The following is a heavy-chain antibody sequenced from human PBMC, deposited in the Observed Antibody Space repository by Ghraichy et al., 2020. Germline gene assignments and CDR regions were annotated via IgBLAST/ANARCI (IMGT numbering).Heavy chain of an antibody. CDR3: VRTSGSYGSLDY. D-gene: IGHD1-26*01. J-gene: IGHJ4*02. CDR2: TYYRSKWSN. V-gene: IGHV6-1*01. CDR1: GDSVSSNSAA. Sequence: SQTLSLTCAISGDSVSSNSAAWIWIRQSPSRGFEWLGRTYYRSKWSNDYAVPVKSRMTINADTSKNEFSLQLNSVTPDDTAVYYCVRTSGSYGSLDYWGQGTLVTVSS.